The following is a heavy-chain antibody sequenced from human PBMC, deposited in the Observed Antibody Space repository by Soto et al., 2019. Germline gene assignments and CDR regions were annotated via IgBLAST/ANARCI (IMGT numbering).Heavy chain of an antibody. V-gene: IGHV1-69*02. CDR1: GGTFSNST. CDR2: LIPILGLA. Sequence: QVQLVQSGAEVRKPGSSVKVSCQASGGTFSNSTVTWVRQAPGQGLEWMGRLIPILGLANYAQKFRGRLTITADKSTTTAYMELRSLRSEDTAIYYCARCKLGDDYWGQGTLVTVSS. CDR3: ARCKLGDDY. D-gene: IGHD5-12*01. J-gene: IGHJ4*02.